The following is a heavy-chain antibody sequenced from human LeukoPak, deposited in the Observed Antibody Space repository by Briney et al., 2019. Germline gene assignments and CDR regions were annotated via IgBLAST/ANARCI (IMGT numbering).Heavy chain of an antibody. D-gene: IGHD3-9*01. CDR1: GGSISSYY. CDR3: ARSKDILTGYCFDY. V-gene: IGHV4-59*01. Sequence: SETLSLTCTVSGGSISSYYWSWIRQPPGKGLEWIGYIYYSGSTNYNPSLKSRVTISVDTSKNQFSLKLRSVTAADTAVYCCARSKDILTGYCFDYWGQGTLVTVSS. CDR2: IYYSGST. J-gene: IGHJ4*02.